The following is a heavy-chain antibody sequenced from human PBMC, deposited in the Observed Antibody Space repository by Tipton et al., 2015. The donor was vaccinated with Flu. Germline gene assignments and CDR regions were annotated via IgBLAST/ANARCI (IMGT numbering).Heavy chain of an antibody. Sequence: TLSLTCTVSGGSISSHTYYWAWIRQFPGKGLEWIGTVSRTGSTIYNPSLKSRVTISIDSSKNQFSLNMRSVTAADMAVYYCARRDYSNYVSDPKSWFDPWGQGTLVAVSS. D-gene: IGHD4-11*01. CDR3: ARRDYSNYVSDPKSWFDP. CDR1: GGSISSHTYY. V-gene: IGHV4-39*07. CDR2: VSRTGST. J-gene: IGHJ5*02.